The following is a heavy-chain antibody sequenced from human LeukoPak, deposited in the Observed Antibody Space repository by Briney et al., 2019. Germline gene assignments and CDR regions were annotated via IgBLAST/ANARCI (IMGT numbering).Heavy chain of an antibody. D-gene: IGHD6-13*01. Sequence: SETLSLTCTVSGGSISSYYWSWIRQPPGKGLEWIGYICYSGSTNYNPSLKSRVTISVDTSMNQFSLKLSSVTAADTAVYYCARDSGAAGTDYWGQGTLVTVSS. CDR2: ICYSGST. CDR1: GGSISSYY. CDR3: ARDSGAAGTDY. V-gene: IGHV4-59*01. J-gene: IGHJ4*02.